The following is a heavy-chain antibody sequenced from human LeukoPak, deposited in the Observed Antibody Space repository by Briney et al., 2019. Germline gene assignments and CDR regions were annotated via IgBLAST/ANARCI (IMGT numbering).Heavy chain of an antibody. V-gene: IGHV1-69*04. Sequence: SVKVSCKASGGTFSSYAISWVRQAPGQGLEWMGRIIPILGIANYAQKFQGRVTITADKSTSTAYMELSSLRSEDTAVYYCARSGGSLIYMDVWGQGTTVTVSS. J-gene: IGHJ6*02. CDR1: GGTFSSYA. CDR3: ARSGGSLIYMDV. CDR2: IIPILGIA. D-gene: IGHD2-15*01.